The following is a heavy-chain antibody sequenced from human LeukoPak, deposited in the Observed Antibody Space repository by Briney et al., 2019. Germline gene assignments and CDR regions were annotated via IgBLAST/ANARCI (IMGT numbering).Heavy chain of an antibody. CDR3: ARDLEYYASGPKKNWFDP. CDR2: VYHSGST. J-gene: IGHJ5*02. Sequence: SETLSLTCAVSGYSISSGYYWGWIRQPPGKGLEWIGSVYHSGSTYYNPSLKSRVTISVDTSKNQFSLKLSSVTAADTAVYYCARDLEYYASGPKKNWFDPWGQGTLVTVFS. V-gene: IGHV4-38-2*02. CDR1: GYSISSGYY. D-gene: IGHD3-10*01.